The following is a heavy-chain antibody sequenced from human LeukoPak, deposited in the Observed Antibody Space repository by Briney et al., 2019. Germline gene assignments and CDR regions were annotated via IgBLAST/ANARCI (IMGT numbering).Heavy chain of an antibody. CDR2: IYHSGST. D-gene: IGHD3-22*01. J-gene: IGHJ4*02. V-gene: IGHV4-4*02. Sequence: SETLSLTCAVSGGSISSSNWWSWVRQPPGKGLEWIGEIYHSGSTNHNPSLKSRVTISVDKSKNQFSLKLSSVTAADTAVYYCARDAYYYDSSGYYGLDYWGQGTLVTVSS. CDR1: GGSISSSNW. CDR3: ARDAYYYDSSGYYGLDY.